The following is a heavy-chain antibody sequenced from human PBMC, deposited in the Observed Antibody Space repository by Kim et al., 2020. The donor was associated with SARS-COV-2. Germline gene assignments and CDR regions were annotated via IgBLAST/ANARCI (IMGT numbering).Heavy chain of an antibody. Sequence: SETLSLTCAVSGGSISSSNWWSWVRQPPGKGLEWIGEIYHSGSTNYNPSLKSRVTISVDKSKNQFSLKLSSVTAADTAVYYCARDGSYYYGSGDALRYWGQGTLVTVSS. J-gene: IGHJ4*02. D-gene: IGHD3-10*01. V-gene: IGHV4-4*02. CDR2: IYHSGST. CDR1: GGSISSSNW. CDR3: ARDGSYYYGSGDALRY.